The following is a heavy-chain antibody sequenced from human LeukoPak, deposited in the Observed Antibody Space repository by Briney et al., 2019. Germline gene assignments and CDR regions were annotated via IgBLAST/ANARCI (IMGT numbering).Heavy chain of an antibody. CDR2: IYHSGTT. CDR1: GGSISSGGYP. Sequence: TESLICAVPGGSISSGGYPWSWIRQPPGKGLEWIGYIYHSGTTYYNPSLKSRVTISIDRSKNQFSLKLSSVTAADTAVYYCARVARWGYYFDYWG. J-gene: IGHJ4*01. D-gene: IGHD1-26*01. V-gene: IGHV4-30-2*01. CDR3: ARVARWGYYFDY.